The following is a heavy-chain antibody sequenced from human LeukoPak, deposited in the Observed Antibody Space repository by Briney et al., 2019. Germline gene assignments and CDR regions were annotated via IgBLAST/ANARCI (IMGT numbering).Heavy chain of an antibody. Sequence: SETLSLTCTVSGGSISSTSYYWGWIRQPPGKGLEWIGSIYYSGSTYYNPSLKSRVTMSVDTSKNQFSLKLSSVTAADTAVYYCARYCSGGSCYAFDIWGQGTMVTVSS. CDR2: IYYSGST. V-gene: IGHV4-39*07. D-gene: IGHD2-15*01. CDR3: ARYCSGGSCYAFDI. CDR1: GGSISSTSYY. J-gene: IGHJ3*02.